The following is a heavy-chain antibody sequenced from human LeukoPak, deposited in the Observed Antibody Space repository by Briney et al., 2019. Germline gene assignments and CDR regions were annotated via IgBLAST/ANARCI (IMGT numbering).Heavy chain of an antibody. CDR3: TVIVGLPT. D-gene: IGHD3-22*01. V-gene: IGHV3-73*01. CDR2: IRSKTNSYAT. Sequence: GGSLRLSCAASGFSFSGSGVQWVRQASGKGLEWVGRIRSKTNSYATAYAASVKGRFTTSRDDSRNTAYLQMNSLKAEDTAVYYCTVIVGLPTWGQGTLVTVSS. J-gene: IGHJ5*02. CDR1: GFSFSGSG.